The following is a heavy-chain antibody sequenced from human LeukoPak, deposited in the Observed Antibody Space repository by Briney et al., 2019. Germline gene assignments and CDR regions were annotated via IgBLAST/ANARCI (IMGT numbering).Heavy chain of an antibody. CDR2: IYYSGST. D-gene: IGHD3-22*01. CDR3: ARDMGDYYDSSGYSWAFDI. V-gene: IGHV4-31*03. J-gene: IGHJ3*02. CDR1: GGSISSGGYY. Sequence: PSQTLCLTCTVSGGSISSGGYYWSWIRQHPGKGLEWIGYIYYSGSTYYNPSLKSRVTISVDTSKNQFSLKLSSVTAADTAVYYCARDMGDYYDSSGYSWAFDIWGQGTMVTVSS.